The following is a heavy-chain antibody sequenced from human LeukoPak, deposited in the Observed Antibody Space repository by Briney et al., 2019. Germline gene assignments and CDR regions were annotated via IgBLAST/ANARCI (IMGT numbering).Heavy chain of an antibody. CDR2: IYYSGST. D-gene: IGHD3-22*01. CDR1: GGSISSGGYY. J-gene: IGHJ2*01. V-gene: IGHV4-31*03. Sequence: SETLSLTCTVSGGSISSGGYYWSWIRQHPGKGLEWIGYIYYSGSTYYNPSLKSRVTIPVDTSKNQFSLKLSSVTAADTAVYYCARDRGDSSGYSYWYFDLWGRGTLVTVSS. CDR3: ARDRGDSSGYSYWYFDL.